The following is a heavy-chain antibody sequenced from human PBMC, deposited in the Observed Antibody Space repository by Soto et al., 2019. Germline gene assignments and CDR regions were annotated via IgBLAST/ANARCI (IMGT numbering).Heavy chain of an antibody. CDR3: ARELTGYSYGMDV. Sequence: EVQLVESGGGLVQPGGSLRLSCAASGFTFISYSMNWFRQAPGKGLEWISYISSSRRTIYHADSVKGRFTISRDNAKNSLYLQMNSLRAEDTAVYYCARELTGYSYGMDVWGHGTTVPVSS. CDR1: GFTFISYS. CDR2: ISSSRRTI. J-gene: IGHJ6*02. V-gene: IGHV3-48*01.